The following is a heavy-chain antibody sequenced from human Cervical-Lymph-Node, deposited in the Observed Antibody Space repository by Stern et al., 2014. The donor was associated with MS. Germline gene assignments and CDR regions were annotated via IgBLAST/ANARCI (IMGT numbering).Heavy chain of an antibody. CDR2: INTHTGNP. CDR1: GYTFTSYS. J-gene: IGHJ4*02. Sequence: MQLVESGSELKKPGASVKVSCKASGYTFTSYSINWVRQAPGQGLEWMGWINTHTGNPTYARGLTGRFVFSLDTSVSTAYLQITSLKGDDTAVYYCARAYSSTWYPGEFFDYWGQGTLVTVSS. CDR3: ARAYSSTWYPGEFFDY. V-gene: IGHV7-4-1*02. D-gene: IGHD6-13*01.